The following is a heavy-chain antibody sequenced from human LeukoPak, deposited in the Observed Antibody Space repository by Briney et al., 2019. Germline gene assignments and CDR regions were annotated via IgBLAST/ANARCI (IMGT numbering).Heavy chain of an antibody. J-gene: IGHJ4*02. V-gene: IGHV4-59*01. Sequence: PSETLSLTCTVSGGSFSSYYWTWIRQPPGKGREWIGYIDHSGSTNYNPSLKSRVTISVDTSKNQFSLRLSSVTAADTAVYYCARVTGYIVEDYFDYWGQGTLVTVSS. CDR3: ARVTGYIVEDYFDY. CDR2: IDHSGST. CDR1: GGSFSSYY. D-gene: IGHD3-22*01.